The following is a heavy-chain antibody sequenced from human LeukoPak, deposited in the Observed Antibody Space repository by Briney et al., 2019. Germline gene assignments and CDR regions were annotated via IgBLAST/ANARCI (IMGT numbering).Heavy chain of an antibody. Sequence: KPSETLSLTCTVSGGSISSYFWSWIRQPPGKGLEWIGYIYYSGSTNYNYNPSLKSRVSLSVDTSKNHFSLKLSSVTAADTAVYYCARAYNYGSGSYSAFPYWGQGTLVTVSS. D-gene: IGHD3-10*01. CDR1: GGSISSYF. V-gene: IGHV4-59*01. J-gene: IGHJ4*02. CDR2: IYYSGST. CDR3: ARAYNYGSGSYSAFPY.